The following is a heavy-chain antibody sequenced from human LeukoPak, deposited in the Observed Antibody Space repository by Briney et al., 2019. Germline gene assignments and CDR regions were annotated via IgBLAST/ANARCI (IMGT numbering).Heavy chain of an antibody. J-gene: IGHJ4*02. V-gene: IGHV4-30-2*01. Sequence: PSQTLSLTCAVSGGSISSGGSSWSWIRQPPGKGLEWIGYIYHSGSTYYNPSLKSRVTISVDRSKNQFSLKLSSVTAADTAVYYCASPDCSGGSCYNYWGQGTLVTVSS. CDR3: ASPDCSGGSCYNY. CDR1: GGSISSGGSS. D-gene: IGHD2-15*01. CDR2: IYHSGST.